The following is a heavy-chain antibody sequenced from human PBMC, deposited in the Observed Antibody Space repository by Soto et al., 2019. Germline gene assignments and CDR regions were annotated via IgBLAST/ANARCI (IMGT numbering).Heavy chain of an antibody. CDR1: GGSISSGGYY. J-gene: IGHJ6*02. V-gene: IGHV4-31*03. D-gene: IGHD2-15*01. CDR3: ARRYCTGGSCYAMDV. CDR2: IYNSGST. Sequence: SETLSLTCTVSGGSISSGGYYWRWIRQHPVKGLEWIGYIYNSGSTYYNPSLKSRVTISVDTSENQLSLKLSSVTAADTAVYSCARRYCTGGSCYAMDVWGQGTTVTVSS.